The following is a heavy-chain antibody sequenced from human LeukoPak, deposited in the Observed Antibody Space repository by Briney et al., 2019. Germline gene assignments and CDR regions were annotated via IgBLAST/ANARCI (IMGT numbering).Heavy chain of an antibody. Sequence: KPSETLSLTCTVSGGSISSYYWSWIRQPPGKGLEWIGYIYYSGSTNYIPSLKSRVTISVDTSKNQFSLKLSSVTAADTAVYYCARYGSGRRYYFDYWGQGTLVTVSS. CDR2: IYYSGST. CDR3: ARYGSGRRYYFDY. V-gene: IGHV4-59*01. J-gene: IGHJ4*02. CDR1: GGSISSYY. D-gene: IGHD3-10*01.